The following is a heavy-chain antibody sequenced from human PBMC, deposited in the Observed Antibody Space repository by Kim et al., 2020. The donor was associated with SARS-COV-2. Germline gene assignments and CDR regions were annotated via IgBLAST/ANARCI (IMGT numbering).Heavy chain of an antibody. CDR1: GGSISSSSYY. CDR3: ARKGWTSSSSYDY. J-gene: IGHJ4*02. Sequence: SETLSLTCTVSGGSISSSSYYWGWIRQPPGKGLEWIGSIYYSGSTYYNPSLKSRVTISVDTSKNQFSLKLSSVTAADTAVYYCARKGWTSSSSYDYWGQG. CDR2: IYYSGST. D-gene: IGHD6-13*01. V-gene: IGHV4-39*01.